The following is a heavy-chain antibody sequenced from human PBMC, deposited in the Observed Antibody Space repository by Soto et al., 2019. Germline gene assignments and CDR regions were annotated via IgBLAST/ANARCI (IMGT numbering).Heavy chain of an antibody. CDR3: AKDGGSSDGMDV. CDR2: ISGSGGST. J-gene: IGHJ6*02. V-gene: IGHV3-23*01. D-gene: IGHD3-16*01. Sequence: GGSMRLSCAASGFTFSSYAVSWVRQAPGKGLEWVSAISGSGGSTYYADSVKGRFTISRDNSKNTLYLQMNSLRAEDTAVYYCAKDGGSSDGMDVWGQGTTVTVSS. CDR1: GFTFSSYA.